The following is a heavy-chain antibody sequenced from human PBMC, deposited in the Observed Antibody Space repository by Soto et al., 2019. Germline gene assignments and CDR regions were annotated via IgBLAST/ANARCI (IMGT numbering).Heavy chain of an antibody. D-gene: IGHD4-17*01. V-gene: IGHV4-59*08. Sequence: SETLSLTCTVSGGSISSYYWSWIRQPPGKGLEWIGYIYYSGSTNYNPSLKSRVTISVDTSKNQFSLKLSSVTAADTAVYYCANYGGWNNTAFDIWGQGKMVTVSS. CDR3: ANYGGWNNTAFDI. J-gene: IGHJ3*02. CDR1: GGSISSYY. CDR2: IYYSGST.